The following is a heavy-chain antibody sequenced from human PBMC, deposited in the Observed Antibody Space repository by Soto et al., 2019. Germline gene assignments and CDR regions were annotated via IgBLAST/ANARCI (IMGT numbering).Heavy chain of an antibody. Sequence: QVQLVQSGSELKKPGASVKVSCKASGYTFTSYAMNWVRQAPGQGLEWMGWINTNTGNPTYSQGFTGRFVFSLDTAVSTAYLQMCSLKAEDTAVYYCARSYCSGGSCYSGHFDYWGQGTLVTVSS. V-gene: IGHV7-4-1*01. CDR2: INTNTGNP. CDR1: GYTFTSYA. D-gene: IGHD2-15*01. J-gene: IGHJ4*02. CDR3: ARSYCSGGSCYSGHFDY.